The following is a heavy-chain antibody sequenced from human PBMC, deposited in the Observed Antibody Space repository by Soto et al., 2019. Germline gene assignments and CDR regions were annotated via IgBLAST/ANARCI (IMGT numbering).Heavy chain of an antibody. J-gene: IGHJ4*02. CDR2: ISSSGSYT. V-gene: IGHV3-11*06. CDR1: GFTFRDYY. D-gene: IGHD4-17*01. CDR3: AGASNTVTSVAY. Sequence: QAHVVESGGGLVKPGGSLRLSCEASGFTFRDYYMSWIRQAPGKGLEWISYISSSGSYTKYADSVKGRFTISRDNARNSLFLQMNSLRAEDTAVYYCAGASNTVTSVAYWGQGTLVTVSA.